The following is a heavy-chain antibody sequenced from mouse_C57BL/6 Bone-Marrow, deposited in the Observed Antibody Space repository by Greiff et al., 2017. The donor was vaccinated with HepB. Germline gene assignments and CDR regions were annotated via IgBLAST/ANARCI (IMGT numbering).Heavy chain of an antibody. V-gene: IGHV1-64*01. Sequence: QVQLQQPGAELVKPGASVKLSCKASGYTFTSYWMHWVKQRPGQGLEWIGMIHPNSGSTNYNEKFKSKATLTVDKSSSTAYMQLSSLTSEDSAVYYCARWPGYYGSSRCAYWGQGTLVTVSA. CDR1: GYTFTSYW. J-gene: IGHJ3*01. D-gene: IGHD1-1*01. CDR3: ARWPGYYGSSRCAY. CDR2: IHPNSGST.